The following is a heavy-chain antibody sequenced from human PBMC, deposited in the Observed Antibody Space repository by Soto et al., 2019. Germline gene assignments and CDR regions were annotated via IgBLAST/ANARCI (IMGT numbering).Heavy chain of an antibody. J-gene: IGHJ3*02. Sequence: GGSLILSCAASGFTFNDYAMHWVRQAPGKGLEWVSGISWNSGSIGYADSVKGRFTISRDNAKNSLYLQMNSRRAEDTALYYCAKDRLREAIDAFDNWGQGTMVTVSS. V-gene: IGHV3-9*01. CDR3: AKDRLREAIDAFDN. CDR2: ISWNSGSI. CDR1: GFTFNDYA.